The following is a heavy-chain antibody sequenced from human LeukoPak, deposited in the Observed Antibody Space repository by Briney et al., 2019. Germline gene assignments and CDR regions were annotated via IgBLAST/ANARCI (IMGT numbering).Heavy chain of an antibody. J-gene: IGHJ4*02. V-gene: IGHV4-59*08. CDR3: ARLAPRTTHLKPFDY. CDR1: GGSISSYY. D-gene: IGHD4-11*01. Sequence: PSETLSLTCTVSGGSISSYYWSWIRQPPGKGLEWIGYIYYSGSTNYSPSLKSRVTISVDTSKNQFSLKLSSVTAADTAVYYCARLAPRTTHLKPFDYWGQGTLVTVSS. CDR2: IYYSGST.